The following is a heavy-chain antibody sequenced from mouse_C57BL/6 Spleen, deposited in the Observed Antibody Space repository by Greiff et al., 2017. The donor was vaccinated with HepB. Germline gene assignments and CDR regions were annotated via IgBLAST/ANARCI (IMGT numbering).Heavy chain of an antibody. CDR2: IYPGNSDT. CDR1: GYTFTSYW. V-gene: IGHV1-5*01. J-gene: IGHJ3*01. Sequence: VQLQQSGTVLARPGASVKMSCKTSGYTFTSYWMHWVKQRPGQGLEWIGAIYPGNSDTSYNQKFKGKAKLTAVTSASAAYMELSSLTNEDSAVYYCTGDYDDGGFAYWGQGTLVTVSA. D-gene: IGHD2-4*01. CDR3: TGDYDDGGFAY.